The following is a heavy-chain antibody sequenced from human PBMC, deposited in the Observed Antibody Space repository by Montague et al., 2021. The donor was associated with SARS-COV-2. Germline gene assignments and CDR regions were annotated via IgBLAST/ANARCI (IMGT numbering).Heavy chain of an antibody. V-gene: IGHV3-74*01. CDR3: ARSIGDFWSGYEDYYSAMGV. CDR2: INSDGSST. D-gene: IGHD3-3*01. Sequence: SLRLSCAASGFTFRSYWMHWVRQAPGKGLVWVSRINSDGSSTGYADSVKGRFTISRDNAKNTLYLHMNSLRAEDTAVYYCARSIGDFWSGYEDYYSAMGVWGQGTTVTVSS. CDR1: GFTFRSYW. J-gene: IGHJ6*02.